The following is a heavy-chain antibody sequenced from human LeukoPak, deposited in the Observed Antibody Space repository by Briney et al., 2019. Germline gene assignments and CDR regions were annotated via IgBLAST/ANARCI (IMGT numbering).Heavy chain of an antibody. CDR3: ARPVILTGYYGRIDAFDI. V-gene: IGHV4-59*08. D-gene: IGHD3-9*01. CDR2: IYYSGST. CDR1: GGSISSYY. Sequence: SETLSLTRTVSGGSISSYYWSWVRQPPGKGLEWIGYIYYSGSTNYNPSLKSRVTISVDTSKNQFSLKLSSVTAADTAVYYCARPVILTGYYGRIDAFDIWGQGTMVTVSS. J-gene: IGHJ3*02.